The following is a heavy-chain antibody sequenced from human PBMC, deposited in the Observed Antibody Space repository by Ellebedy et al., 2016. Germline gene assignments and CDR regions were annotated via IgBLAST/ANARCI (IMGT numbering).Heavy chain of an antibody. CDR1: GGSISSYY. Sequence: SETLSLTXTVSGGSISSYYWSWIRQPPGKGLEWIGYIYYSGSTNYNPSLKSRVTISVDTSKNQFSLKLSFVTAADTAVYYCARGYGVVIIRTPRGFNPWGQGTLVTVSS. CDR3: ARGYGVVIIRTPRGFNP. D-gene: IGHD3-3*01. CDR2: IYYSGST. V-gene: IGHV4-59*08. J-gene: IGHJ5*02.